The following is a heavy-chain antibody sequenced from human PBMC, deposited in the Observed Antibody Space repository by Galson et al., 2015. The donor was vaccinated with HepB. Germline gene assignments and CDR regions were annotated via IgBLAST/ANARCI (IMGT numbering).Heavy chain of an antibody. CDR2: ISYDGSNK. CDR3: ARGSGGWYPNFDY. D-gene: IGHD6-19*01. V-gene: IGHV3-30-3*01. Sequence: SLRLSCAASGFTFSSYAMHWVRQAPGKGLEWVAVISYDGSNKYYADSVKGRFTITRDNSKNTLYLQMNSLRAEDTAVYYCARGSGGWYPNFDYWGQGTLVTVSS. J-gene: IGHJ4*02. CDR1: GFTFSSYA.